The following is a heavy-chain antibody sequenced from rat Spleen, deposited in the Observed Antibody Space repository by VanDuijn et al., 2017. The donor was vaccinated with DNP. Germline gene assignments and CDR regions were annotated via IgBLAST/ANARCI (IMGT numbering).Heavy chain of an antibody. CDR2: SSYDGRRI. CDR1: GFIFGDYA. V-gene: IGHV5S10*01. J-gene: IGHJ2*01. Sequence: EVQLVESGGGLIQPGGSLKLSCAASGFIFGDYAMAWVRQAPKKGLDWVATSSYDGRRIYYGDSVKGRFTISRDDAKNTLYLQMDSLRSEDTATYYCSTDQGTITAPFDYWGQGVMVTVSS. D-gene: IGHD1-2*01. CDR3: STDQGTITAPFDY.